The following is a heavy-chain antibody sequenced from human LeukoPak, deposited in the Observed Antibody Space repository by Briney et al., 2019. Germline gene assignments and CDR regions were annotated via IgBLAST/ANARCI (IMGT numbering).Heavy chain of an antibody. V-gene: IGHV4-34*01. J-gene: IGHJ6*03. CDR3: ARVRRGTSPHYHYYMDV. D-gene: IGHD3-16*01. CDR2: INDSGST. Sequence: SETLSLTCAVYGGSFSGYYWSWIRQPPGKGLEWIGEINDSGSTNYNPSLKSRVTISVDTSKKQFSLKVTTVTAADTAVYYCARVRRGTSPHYHYYMDVWGKGTTVTVSS. CDR1: GGSFSGYY.